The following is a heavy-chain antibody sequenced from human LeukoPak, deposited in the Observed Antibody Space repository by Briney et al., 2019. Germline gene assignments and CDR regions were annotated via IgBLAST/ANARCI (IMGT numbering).Heavy chain of an antibody. CDR2: ISGSGGST. J-gene: IGHJ3*02. V-gene: IGHV3-23*01. CDR3: AKSKPAYSTPTEFDI. D-gene: IGHD1-14*01. CDR1: GFTFSDYY. Sequence: PGGSLRLSCAASGFTFSDYYMSWVRQAPGKGLEWVSAISGSGGSTYYADSVKGRFTISRDNSKNTLYLQMNSLRAEDTAVYYCAKSKPAYSTPTEFDIWGQGTMVTVSS.